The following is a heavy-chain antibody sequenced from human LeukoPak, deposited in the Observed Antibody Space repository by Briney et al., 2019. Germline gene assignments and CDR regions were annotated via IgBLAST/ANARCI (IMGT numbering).Heavy chain of an antibody. CDR1: GFTFDDYA. Sequence: PGGSLRLSCAASGFTFDDYAMHWVRQAPGKGLEWVSGISWNSGSIGYADSVKGRFTISRDNAKNSLYLQMNSLRAEGTALYYCAKGGLTGYDHFDYWGQGTLVTVSS. CDR2: ISWNSGSI. CDR3: AKGGLTGYDHFDY. D-gene: IGHD3-9*01. V-gene: IGHV3-9*01. J-gene: IGHJ4*02.